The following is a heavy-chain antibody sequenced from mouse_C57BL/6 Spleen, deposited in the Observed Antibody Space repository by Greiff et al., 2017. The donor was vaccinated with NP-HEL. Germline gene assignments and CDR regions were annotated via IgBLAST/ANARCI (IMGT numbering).Heavy chain of an antibody. CDR3: ARRGGSPWFAY. V-gene: IGHV1-26*01. J-gene: IGHJ3*01. CDR2: INPNNGGT. CDR1: GYTFTDYY. D-gene: IGHD1-1*01. Sequence: VQLQQSGPELVKPGASVKISCKASGYTFTDYYMNWVKQSHGKSLEWIGDINPNNGGTSYNQKFKGKATLTVDKSSSTAYMELRSLTSEDSAVYYCARRGGSPWFAYWGQGTLVTVSA.